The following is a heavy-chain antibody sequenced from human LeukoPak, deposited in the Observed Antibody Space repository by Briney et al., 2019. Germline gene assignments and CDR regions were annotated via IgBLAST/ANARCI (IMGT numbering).Heavy chain of an antibody. J-gene: IGHJ6*03. CDR2: IYYSGST. CDR1: GGSISSYY. D-gene: IGHD6-19*01. Sequence: PSETLSLTCTVSGGSISSYYWSWIRQPPGKGLEWIGYIYYSGSTNYNPSLKSRVTISVDTSKNQFSLKLSSVTAADTAVYYCARSKSGWASYYYYYMDVWGKGTTVTVSS. V-gene: IGHV4-59*12. CDR3: ARSKSGWASYYYYYMDV.